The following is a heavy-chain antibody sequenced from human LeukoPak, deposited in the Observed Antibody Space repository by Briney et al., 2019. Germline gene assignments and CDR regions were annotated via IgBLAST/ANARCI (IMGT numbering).Heavy chain of an antibody. J-gene: IGHJ4*02. CDR2: INTNTGNP. D-gene: IGHD1-1*01. CDR3: ARGPTGTIDY. Sequence: ASVKVSCKASGYAFTTYAIDWVRQAPGQGLEWMGWINTNTGNPSYAQGFAGRFVFSLDTSVSTAYLQITSLKAEDTAVYYCARGPTGTIDYWGQGTLVTVSS. V-gene: IGHV7-4-1*02. CDR1: GYAFTTYA.